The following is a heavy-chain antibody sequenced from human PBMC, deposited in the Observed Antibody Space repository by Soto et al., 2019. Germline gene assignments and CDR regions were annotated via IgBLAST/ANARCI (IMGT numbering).Heavy chain of an antibody. CDR3: AKGINYYYMDV. Sequence: EVQLLESGGHLVQPGGSLRLSCAAPGFTFSSYAMSWVRQAPGKGLEWVSTISGSGVSTYYADSVKGRFTISRDNWKNTLYLQMNSLRAEDTAVYYCAKGINYYYMDVWGKGTTVTVSS. CDR1: GFTFSSYA. D-gene: IGHD3-10*01. J-gene: IGHJ6*03. CDR2: ISGSGVST. V-gene: IGHV3-23*01.